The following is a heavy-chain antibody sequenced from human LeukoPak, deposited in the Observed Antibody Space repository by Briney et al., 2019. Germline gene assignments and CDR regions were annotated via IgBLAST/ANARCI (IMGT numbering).Heavy chain of an antibody. D-gene: IGHD3-10*01. Sequence: SETLSLTCTVSGGSISSYYWSWIRQSAGKGLEWIGRIYTSGSTNHNPSLKSRVTMSVDKSKNQFSLKLSSVTAAETAVYYCARETYYYGSGSRDYYMDVWGKGTTVTVSS. V-gene: IGHV4-4*07. J-gene: IGHJ6*03. CDR1: GGSISSYY. CDR3: ARETYYYGSGSRDYYMDV. CDR2: IYTSGST.